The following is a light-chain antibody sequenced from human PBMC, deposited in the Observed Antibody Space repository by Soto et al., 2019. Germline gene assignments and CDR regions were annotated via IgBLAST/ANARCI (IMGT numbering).Light chain of an antibody. J-gene: IGKJ1*01. V-gene: IGKV1-5*03. CDR1: QRVSTW. Sequence: DIQMTQSPSTLSASVGDRVSITCRASQRVSTWLAWYQQKPGKAPQLLIFKASTLESGVPSRFSGMGSGTEFTLTITSLQPDDCATYYCQQYNVHSPWTFGQGTKVEIK. CDR2: KAS. CDR3: QQYNVHSPWT.